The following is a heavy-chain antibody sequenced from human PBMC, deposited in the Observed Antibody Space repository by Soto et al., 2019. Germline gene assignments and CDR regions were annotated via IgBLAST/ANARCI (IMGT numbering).Heavy chain of an antibody. J-gene: IGHJ4*02. CDR3: ARDTLYYDSSGYYPGFEY. Sequence: QVQLVQSGAEVKKPGASVKVSCKASGYTFITYGISWVRQAPGQGLEWMGWISAYYGNTNYAQKFQGRVTMTTDTSTSTAYLELGSLGSDDTAVYYCARDTLYYDSSGYYPGFEYRGPGTLVTVSS. D-gene: IGHD3-22*01. V-gene: IGHV1-18*04. CDR1: GYTFITYG. CDR2: ISAYYGNT.